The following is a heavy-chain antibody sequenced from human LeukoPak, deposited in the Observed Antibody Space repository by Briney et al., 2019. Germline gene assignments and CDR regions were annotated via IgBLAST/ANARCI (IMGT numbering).Heavy chain of an antibody. D-gene: IGHD5-12*01. CDR2: IGGGGGT. Sequence: GGSLRLSCAASGFTFNSYAMSWVRQAPGKGLEWVSSIGGGGGTYYADSLKGRFTISRDNSKNTLYLQMNSLRAEDTAVYYCAKGNSGYNSGYYYHFFDYWGQGTLVTVSS. V-gene: IGHV3-23*01. CDR1: GFTFNSYA. J-gene: IGHJ4*02. CDR3: AKGNSGYNSGYYYHFFDY.